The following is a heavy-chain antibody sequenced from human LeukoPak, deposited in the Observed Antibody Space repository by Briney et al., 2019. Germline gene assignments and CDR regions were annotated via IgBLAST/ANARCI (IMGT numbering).Heavy chain of an antibody. CDR2: ISSSSSYI. CDR1: GFTFSSYS. J-gene: IGHJ6*02. CDR3: ARGYDILTGYYTGVYGMDV. Sequence: GGSLRLSCAASGFTFSSYSMNWVRQAPGKGLEWVSSISSSSSYINYADSVKGRFTISRGNAKNSLYLQMNSLRAEDTAVYYCARGYDILTGYYTGVYGMDVWGQGTTVTVSS. V-gene: IGHV3-21*01. D-gene: IGHD3-9*01.